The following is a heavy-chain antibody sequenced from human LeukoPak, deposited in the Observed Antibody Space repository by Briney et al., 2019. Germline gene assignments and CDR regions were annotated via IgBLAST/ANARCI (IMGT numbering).Heavy chain of an antibody. CDR1: GFIFSSYG. D-gene: IGHD2-15*01. V-gene: IGHV3-23*01. CDR2: ISGSVRST. J-gene: IGHJ4*02. CDR3: TKDQLNRFCSGGSCSITHDS. Sequence: GGSLRLSCAASGFIFSSYGMSWVRQAPGQGLEWVSAISGSVRSTYYSDSVKGRFTISKDTSKNTLHLQMNSLRAEDTAIYYCTKDQLNRFCSGGSCSITHDSWGQGTLVTVSS.